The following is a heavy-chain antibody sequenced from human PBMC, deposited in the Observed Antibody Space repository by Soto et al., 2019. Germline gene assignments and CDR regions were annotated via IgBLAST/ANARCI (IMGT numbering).Heavy chain of an antibody. CDR3: AREEGILVVPGAIGVGYFQH. V-gene: IGHV1-18*01. J-gene: IGHJ1*01. CDR2: ISAYSGNT. CDR1: GYTFTSYG. Sequence: QVQLVQSGAEVKKPGASVKVSCKASGYTFTSYGISWVRQAPGQGLEWMGWISAYSGNTNYAQRFQGRVTTTTDTSTSTAYMELRSLRSDDTAVYYCAREEGILVVPGAIGVGYFQHWGQGTLVTVSS. D-gene: IGHD2-2*02.